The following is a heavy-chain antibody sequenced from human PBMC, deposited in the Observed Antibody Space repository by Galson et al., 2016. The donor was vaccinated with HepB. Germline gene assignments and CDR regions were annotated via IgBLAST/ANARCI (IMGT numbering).Heavy chain of an antibody. CDR2: IYPGDSDT. V-gene: IGHV5-51*01. CDR1: GYNFNTYW. Sequence: QSGAEVKKPGESLKISCKASGYNFNTYWIAWVRQTPGKGLEWMGIIYPGDSDTRYSPSFQGQVTISADKSLNTAYLQWSSLKASDSAIYYCARQGRYHFESKGDYWGQGTRVTVSS. CDR3: ARQGRYHFESKGDY. J-gene: IGHJ4*02. D-gene: IGHD3-3*02.